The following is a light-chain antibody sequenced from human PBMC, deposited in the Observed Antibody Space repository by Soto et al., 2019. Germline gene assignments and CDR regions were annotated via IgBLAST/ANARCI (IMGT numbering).Light chain of an antibody. CDR3: QQSYSSPRT. J-gene: IGKJ2*01. V-gene: IGKV1-39*01. CDR2: AAS. Sequence: DIQMTQSPSSLSASVGDRVTITCQSSQSIISYLNWYQQKAGKAPQLLIYAASSLQSGVPARFSGSGSGTDLILSISSLQPEDSAIYYCQQSYSSPRTFGQGTKLEI. CDR1: QSIISY.